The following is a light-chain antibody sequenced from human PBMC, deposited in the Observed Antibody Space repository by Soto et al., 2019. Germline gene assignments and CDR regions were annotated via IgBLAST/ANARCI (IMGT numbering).Light chain of an antibody. Sequence: DIVMTQSPVTLSVSPGERAILSCRASQSVSINLAWYQHKPGQAPRLLIYAASTRATGIPARFSGSGSGTEFTLTISSLQSEDFAIYYCQQYNNRPSMYTFGPGTKLEIK. CDR3: QQYNNRPSMYT. CDR1: QSVSIN. CDR2: AAS. J-gene: IGKJ2*01. V-gene: IGKV3-15*01.